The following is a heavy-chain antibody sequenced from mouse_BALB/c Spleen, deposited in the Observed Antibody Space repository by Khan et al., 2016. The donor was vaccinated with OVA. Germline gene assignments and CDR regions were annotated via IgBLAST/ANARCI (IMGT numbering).Heavy chain of an antibody. J-gene: IGHJ2*01. CDR1: GYSITSDYA. Sequence: EVQLQESGPGLVKPSQSLSLTCTATGYSITSDYAWNWIRQFPGNKLVWLGYISYSANSKYNPSLKSRISITRHTLKNQFFLQFNSVTIEDTATYYCARVYGGDFDYWGQGTTLTVSS. CDR3: ARVYGGDFDY. CDR2: ISYSANS. V-gene: IGHV3-2*02. D-gene: IGHD1-1*01.